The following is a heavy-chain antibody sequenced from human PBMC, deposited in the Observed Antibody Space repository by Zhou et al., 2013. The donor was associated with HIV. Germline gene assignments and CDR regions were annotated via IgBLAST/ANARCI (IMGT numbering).Heavy chain of an antibody. Sequence: QVHLVQSGAEVKKPGSSVKVSCKASGGTFSTYAISWVRQAPGQGLEWMGGIIPIFDTSKYAQKFQDRVTITTDESTSTAYMELSSLRFEDTAVYYCARDLLPTTSWTDFYYYGLDVWGQGTTVTVSS. V-gene: IGHV1-69*05. CDR3: ARDLLPTTSWTDFYYYGLDV. J-gene: IGHJ6*02. CDR2: IIPIFDTS. CDR1: GGTFSTYA. D-gene: IGHD2-2*01.